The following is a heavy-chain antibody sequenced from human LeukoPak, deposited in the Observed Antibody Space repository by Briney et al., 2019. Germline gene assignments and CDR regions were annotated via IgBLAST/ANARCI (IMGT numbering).Heavy chain of an antibody. D-gene: IGHD3-10*01. CDR1: GFTFSTYS. CDR2: ISSSNIYK. Sequence: GGSLRLSCAASGFTFSTYSMNWVRQAPGKGLEWVSSISSSNIYKYYSDSVKGRFTISRDNAKNSLYLQMNSLRADDTAVYYCARAPYYYYDSGSGTRVTGNPDYWGQGTLVTVSS. CDR3: ARAPYYYYDSGSGTRVTGNPDY. V-gene: IGHV3-21*01. J-gene: IGHJ4*02.